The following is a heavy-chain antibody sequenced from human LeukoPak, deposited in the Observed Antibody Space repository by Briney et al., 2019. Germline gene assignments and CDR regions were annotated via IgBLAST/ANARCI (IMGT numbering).Heavy chain of an antibody. V-gene: IGHV3-64D*08. CDR1: GFTFSNNA. CDR2: ISSNGGNT. J-gene: IGHJ4*02. Sequence: GGSLRLSYSASGFTFSNNAMHWVRQAPGKGLEYVSGISSNGGNTDYADSVKGRFTISRDNSKNTLYLQMSSLRAEDTAVYYCVSTYHYDSSGYYPFDYWGQGTLVTVSS. D-gene: IGHD3-22*01. CDR3: VSTYHYDSSGYYPFDY.